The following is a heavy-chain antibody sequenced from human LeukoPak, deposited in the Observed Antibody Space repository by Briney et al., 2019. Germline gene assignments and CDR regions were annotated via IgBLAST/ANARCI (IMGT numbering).Heavy chain of an antibody. CDR2: MNPNSGNT. D-gene: IGHD1-26*01. J-gene: IGHJ4*02. Sequence: ASVKVSCKASGYTFTSCDINWVRQATGQGLEWMGWMNPNSGNTGYAQKFQGRVTFIRTTSISTAYMELSSLTSEDTAVYYCARGHSGTYFWLGGKFDYWGQGTLVTVSS. CDR1: GYTFTSCD. CDR3: ARGHSGTYFWLGGKFDY. V-gene: IGHV1-8*01.